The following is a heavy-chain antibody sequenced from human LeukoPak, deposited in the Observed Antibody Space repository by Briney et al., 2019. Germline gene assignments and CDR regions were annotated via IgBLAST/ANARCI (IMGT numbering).Heavy chain of an antibody. CDR3: ARVLYYYASVSYNYYMDV. J-gene: IGHJ6*03. V-gene: IGHV3-53*01. CDR1: GFIVTGNY. CDR2: IYSGGTT. Sequence: PGGSLRLSCAVSGFIVTGNYMTWVRLAPGKGLEWVSTIYSGGTTFYTDSVRGRFTISRDSSKNTLYLQMNSLRAEDAAIYYCARVLYYYASVSYNYYMDVWGKGTTVTISS. D-gene: IGHD3-10*01.